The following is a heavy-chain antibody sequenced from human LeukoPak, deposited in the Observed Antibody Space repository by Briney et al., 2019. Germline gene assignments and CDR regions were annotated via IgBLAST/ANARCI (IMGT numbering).Heavy chain of an antibody. V-gene: IGHV4-39*07. CDR1: GVSISSSSYD. CDR2: IYYSGST. J-gene: IGHJ5*02. Sequence: SETLSLTCTVSGVSISSSSYDWGWIRQPPGKGLEWIGSIYYSGSTYYNPSLKSRFTISVDTSKNQFSLKLSSVTAADTAVYYCARVNFEVPRLLWFGNWFDPWGQGTLVTVSS. D-gene: IGHD3-10*01. CDR3: ARVNFEVPRLLWFGNWFDP.